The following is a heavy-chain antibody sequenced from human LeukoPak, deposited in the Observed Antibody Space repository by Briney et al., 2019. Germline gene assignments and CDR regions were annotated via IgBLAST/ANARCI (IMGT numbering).Heavy chain of an antibody. CDR1: KFTFVNYA. V-gene: IGHV3-23*01. Sequence: GGSLRLSCAASKFTFVNYAMSWVRQAPGKGLEWVSTISGSGDATYYADSVKGRFTISRDNSKSTLYLRMNSLRAEDTALYYCARAYYYDSGSYYGHFDYWGRGTLVTVSS. J-gene: IGHJ4*02. D-gene: IGHD3-10*01. CDR3: ARAYYYDSGSYYGHFDY. CDR2: ISGSGDAT.